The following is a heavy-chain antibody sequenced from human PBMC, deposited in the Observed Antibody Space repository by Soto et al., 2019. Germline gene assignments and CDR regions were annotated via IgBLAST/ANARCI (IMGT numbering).Heavy chain of an antibody. V-gene: IGHV1-18*04. CDR3: ARDGKGDPDFDY. CDR2: INASNGNT. J-gene: IGHJ4*02. CDR1: GYTFTSYY. Sequence: ASVKVSCKASGYTFTSYYMHWVRQAPGQGLEWMGRINASNGNTNYAQKLQGRVTMTTDTSTSTAYMELRSLRSDDTAVYYCARDGKGDPDFDYWGQGTLVTV. D-gene: IGHD2-21*02.